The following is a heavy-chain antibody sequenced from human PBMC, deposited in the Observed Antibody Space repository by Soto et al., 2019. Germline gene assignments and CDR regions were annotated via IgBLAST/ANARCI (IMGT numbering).Heavy chain of an antibody. CDR2: ISGHNGNT. J-gene: IGHJ4*02. Sequence: QVQLVQSGAEVKKPGASVKVSCKASGYTFTSYGISWVRQAPGQGLEWMGGISGHNGNTKYAQKLQGRVTMTTDTCTSTAYMELRSRRAYDTAVYYCASDAAIGMNDYWGQGTLVTVSS. V-gene: IGHV1-18*01. CDR1: GYTFTSYG. D-gene: IGHD1-20*01. CDR3: ASDAAIGMNDY.